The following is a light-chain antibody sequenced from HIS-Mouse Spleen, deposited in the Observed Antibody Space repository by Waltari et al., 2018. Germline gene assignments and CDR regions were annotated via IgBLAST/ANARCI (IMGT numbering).Light chain of an antibody. Sequence: AIQLTQSPSSLSASVGDRVTITCRASQGIRSALAWYQQKPGKAPKLLIYDASRLESGVPSRFSGSGSGTDFTLTISSLQPEDFATYYCQQFNSYPHTFGQGTKLEIK. CDR1: QGIRSA. CDR3: QQFNSYPHT. V-gene: IGKV1-13*02. CDR2: DAS. J-gene: IGKJ2*01.